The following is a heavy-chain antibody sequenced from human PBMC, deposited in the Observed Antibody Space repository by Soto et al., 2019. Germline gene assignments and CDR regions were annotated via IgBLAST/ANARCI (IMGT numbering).Heavy chain of an antibody. V-gene: IGHV3-15*01. CDR2: IRSQGDGGTA. CDR3: ITAPLR. CDR1: GFTFRNSW. Sequence: QLVESGGGFVKPGMSLRLTCAASGFTFRNSWMTWVRQAPRKGLERVGLIRSQGDGGTADYAAPVRGRFTISRDDSQNMVFLHMDSLQPEDTAVYYCITAPLRWGQGTLVTVSS. J-gene: IGHJ4*02.